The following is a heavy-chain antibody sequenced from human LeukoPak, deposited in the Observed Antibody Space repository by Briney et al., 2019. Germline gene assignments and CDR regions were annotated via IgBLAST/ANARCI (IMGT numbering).Heavy chain of an antibody. CDR1: GFTFSSYS. J-gene: IGHJ3*02. CDR3: ARVRSSYYYESSGYYHYDAFDI. V-gene: IGHV3-48*01. Sequence: PGGSLRLSCAASGFTFSSYSMNWVRQAPGKGLEWVSYISSSSSTIYYADSVRGRFTISGDNAKNSLYLQMNSLRAEDTAVYYCARVRSSYYYESSGYYHYDAFDIWGQGTMVTVSS. D-gene: IGHD3-22*01. CDR2: ISSSSSTI.